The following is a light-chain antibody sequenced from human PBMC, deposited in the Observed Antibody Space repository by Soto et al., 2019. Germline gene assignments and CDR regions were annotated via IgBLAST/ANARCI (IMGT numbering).Light chain of an antibody. CDR1: SSDVGGYNF. Sequence: QSALTQPRSVSGSPGQSVSFSCTGTSSDVGGYNFVSWYQHHPGKAPKLMIYDVSKRPSGVPDRFSGSKSGDTASLTISGLQAEDEADYYCCSYAGTYTLTVVFGGGTKVTVL. CDR3: CSYAGTYTLTVV. V-gene: IGLV2-11*01. CDR2: DVS. J-gene: IGLJ2*01.